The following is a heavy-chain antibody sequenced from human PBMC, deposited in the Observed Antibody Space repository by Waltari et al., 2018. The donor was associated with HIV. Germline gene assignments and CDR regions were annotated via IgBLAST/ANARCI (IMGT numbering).Heavy chain of an antibody. CDR2: IWYDGTEK. CDR3: AKDANTFHEFGPNWLDP. D-gene: IGHD3-10*01. Sequence: QVQLVESGGGVVQPGRSLRLSCETSGFTFKSYGMHWVRQAPGEGLEWVAVIWYDGTEKYYVDSVKGRFVISRDNSKNTLYLQMNSLRPEDTAMYYCAKDANTFHEFGPNWLDPWGQGTLVSVSS. J-gene: IGHJ5*02. CDR1: GFTFKSYG. V-gene: IGHV3-33*06.